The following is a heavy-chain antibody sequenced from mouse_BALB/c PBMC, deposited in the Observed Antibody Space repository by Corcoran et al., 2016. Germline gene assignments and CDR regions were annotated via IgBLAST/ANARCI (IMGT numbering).Heavy chain of an antibody. CDR1: GYTFTNYG. Sequence: QIQLVQSGPELKKPGETVKISCKASGYTFTNYGMNWVKQAPGKGLKWMGWINTYTGEPTYADDFKGRFAFSLETSANTAYLQINNLKNEDTATYFCARGRDYGSSGGFDSWGQGTTLTVSS. J-gene: IGHJ2*01. V-gene: IGHV9-3-1*01. CDR3: ARGRDYGSSGGFDS. D-gene: IGHD1-1*01. CDR2: INTYTGEP.